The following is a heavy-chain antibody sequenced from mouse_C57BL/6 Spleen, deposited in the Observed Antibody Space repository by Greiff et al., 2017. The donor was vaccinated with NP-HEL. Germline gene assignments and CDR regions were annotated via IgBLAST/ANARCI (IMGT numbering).Heavy chain of an antibody. V-gene: IGHV14-1*01. CDR1: GFNIKDYY. D-gene: IGHD2-5*01. Sequence: EVQLQQSGAELVRPGASVKLSCTASGFNIKDYYMHWVKQRPEQGLEWIGRIDPEDGDTEYAPKFQGKATMTADTSSKTAYLQLSSLTSEDTAVYYCTTAYYSNYGGFAYWGQGTLVTVSA. J-gene: IGHJ3*01. CDR2: IDPEDGDT. CDR3: TTAYYSNYGGFAY.